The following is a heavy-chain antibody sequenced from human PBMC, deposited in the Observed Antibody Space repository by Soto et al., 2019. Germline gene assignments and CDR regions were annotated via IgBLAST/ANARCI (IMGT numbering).Heavy chain of an antibody. CDR1: GGSFSGYY. J-gene: IGHJ4*02. CDR2: INHSGST. D-gene: IGHD2-8*02. Sequence: PSETLSLTCAVYGGSFSGYYWTWIRQPPGTGLEWIGEINHSGSTNYNPSPKSRVTISVDTSKNQFSLKLTSVTAADTAVYYCARDEITGLFDYWGQGTLVTVSS. CDR3: ARDEITGLFDY. V-gene: IGHV4-34*01.